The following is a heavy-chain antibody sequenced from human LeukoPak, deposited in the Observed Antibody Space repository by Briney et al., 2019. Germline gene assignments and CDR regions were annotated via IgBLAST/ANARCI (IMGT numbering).Heavy chain of an antibody. Sequence: PGGSLRLSCAASGFTFSSYGMHWVRQAPGKGLEWVAVISYDGSNKYYADSVKGRFTISRDNSKNSLYLQMNSLRAEDTAVYYCARDPLAVAGHYYYYYGMDVWGQGTTVTVSS. J-gene: IGHJ6*02. CDR2: ISYDGSNK. D-gene: IGHD6-19*01. V-gene: IGHV3-30*03. CDR1: GFTFSSYG. CDR3: ARDPLAVAGHYYYYYGMDV.